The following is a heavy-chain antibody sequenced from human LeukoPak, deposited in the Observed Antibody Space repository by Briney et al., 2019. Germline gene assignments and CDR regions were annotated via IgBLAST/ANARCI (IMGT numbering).Heavy chain of an antibody. CDR1: GFTFSDYN. V-gene: IGHV3-23*01. CDR2: ISGSGGST. CDR3: AKSSLVVPYDY. J-gene: IGHJ4*02. D-gene: IGHD6-6*01. Sequence: GGSLRLSCAASGFTFSDYNMRWIRQAPGKGLEWVSAISGSGGSTYYADSVKGRFTISRDNSKNTLYLQMNSLRVEDTAVYYCAKSSLVVPYDYWGQGTLVTVSS.